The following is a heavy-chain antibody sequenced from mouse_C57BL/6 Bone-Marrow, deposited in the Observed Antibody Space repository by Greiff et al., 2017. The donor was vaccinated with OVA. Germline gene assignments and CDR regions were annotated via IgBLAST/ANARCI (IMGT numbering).Heavy chain of an antibody. CDR3: AAYYGSRFAY. J-gene: IGHJ3*01. Sequence: QVQLKQPGAELVRPGTSVKLSCKASGYTFTSYWMHWVKQRPGQGLEWIGVIDPSDSYTNYNQKFKGKATLTVDTSSSTAYMQLSSLTSEDSAVYYCAAYYGSRFAYWGQGTLVTVSA. D-gene: IGHD1-1*01. CDR1: GYTFTSYW. CDR2: IDPSDSYT. V-gene: IGHV1-59*01.